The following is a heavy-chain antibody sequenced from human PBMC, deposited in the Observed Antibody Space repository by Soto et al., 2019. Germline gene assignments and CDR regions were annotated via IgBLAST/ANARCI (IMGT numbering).Heavy chain of an antibody. Sequence: PGWSLRLSCAASGFTFSSYAMSWVRQAPGKGLEWVSAISGSGGSTYYADSVKVRFTISRDNSKNTLYLQMNSLRAEDTAVYYCAKKVERPLCYFDYWGQGTLVTVSS. CDR2: ISGSGGST. J-gene: IGHJ4*02. D-gene: IGHD1-1*01. CDR3: AKKVERPLCYFDY. V-gene: IGHV3-23*01. CDR1: GFTFSSYA.